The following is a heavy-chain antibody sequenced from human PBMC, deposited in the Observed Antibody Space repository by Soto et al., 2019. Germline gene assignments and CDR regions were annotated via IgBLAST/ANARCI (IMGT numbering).Heavy chain of an antibody. J-gene: IGHJ4*02. CDR2: IIPMLGMS. D-gene: IGHD3-10*01. V-gene: IGHV1-69*02. CDR1: GDTFNFYT. Sequence: QVQLVQSGAEVKTPGSSVKVSCTASGDTFNFYTLSWVRQAPGQGLEWMGRIIPMLGMSNYAQKFQGRVTMVADKSTSTAYMGFSRLRSEDTALYYCSTNYGSGSAHFDTWGQGTRVTVSS. CDR3: STNYGSGSAHFDT.